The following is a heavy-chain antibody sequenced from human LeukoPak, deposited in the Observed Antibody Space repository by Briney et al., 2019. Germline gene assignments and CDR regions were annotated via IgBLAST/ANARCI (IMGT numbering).Heavy chain of an antibody. CDR3: ARALYIAAAPGGFDY. D-gene: IGHD6-13*01. CDR1: GYTFTGHY. CDR2: INPKNAGT. J-gene: IGHJ4*02. V-gene: IGHV1-2*02. Sequence: SVKVSCKASGYTFTGHYMHWVRQAPGQGLEWMGWINPKNAGTNYARKFQGRVTMTRDTSTGTVYMELSRLRSDDTAVYYCARALYIAAAPGGFDYWGQGTLVTVSS.